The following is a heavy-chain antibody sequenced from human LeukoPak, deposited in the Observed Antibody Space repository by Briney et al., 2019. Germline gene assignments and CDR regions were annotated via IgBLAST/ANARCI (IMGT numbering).Heavy chain of an antibody. CDR2: IYYSGTT. V-gene: IGHV4-39*01. Sequence: SETLSLTCTVPGGSISSSSYYWAWIRQPRGKGLEWIGSIYYSGTTYYNPSLESRVTISEDTSKNQFSLMLRSVTAADTAVYFCARQASDYFYYYMDVWGKGTTVTVSS. CDR3: ARQASDYFYYYMDV. J-gene: IGHJ6*03. CDR1: GGSISSSSYY.